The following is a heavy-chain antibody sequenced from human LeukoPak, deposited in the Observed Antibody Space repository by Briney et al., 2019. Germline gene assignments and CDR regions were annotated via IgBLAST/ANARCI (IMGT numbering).Heavy chain of an antibody. V-gene: IGHV4-31*03. CDR2: IYYSGST. Sequence: PSQTLSLTCTVSGGSISSGGYYWSWIRQHPGKGLEWIVYIYYSGSTYYNPSLKSRVTISVDTSKNQFSLKLSSVTAADTAVYYCAREGLGYCSSTSCYYGMDVWGQGTTVTVSS. J-gene: IGHJ6*02. CDR3: AREGLGYCSSTSCYYGMDV. CDR1: GGSISSGGYY. D-gene: IGHD2-2*01.